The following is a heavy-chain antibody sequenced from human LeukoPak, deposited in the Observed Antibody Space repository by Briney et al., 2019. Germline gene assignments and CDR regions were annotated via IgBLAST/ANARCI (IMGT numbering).Heavy chain of an antibody. J-gene: IGHJ4*02. Sequence: GGSLRLSCEASGFTFSSISMNWVRQAPGKGLEWVSSISPDGETTYHADSVKGRFTTSRDNAKSSLYLQMNSLRAEDTAVYYCARDGEQLVPWYFDYWGQGTLVTVSS. CDR3: ARDGEQLVPWYFDY. CDR1: GFTFSSIS. CDR2: ISPDGETT. V-gene: IGHV3-21*06. D-gene: IGHD6-6*01.